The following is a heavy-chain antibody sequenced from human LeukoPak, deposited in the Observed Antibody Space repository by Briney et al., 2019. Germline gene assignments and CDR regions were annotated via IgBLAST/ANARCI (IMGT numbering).Heavy chain of an antibody. CDR3: AKSMSSTRFDDAFDN. D-gene: IGHD2-2*01. V-gene: IGHV3-30*18. CDR2: IEYEGSNK. CDR1: GFTFSSLV. J-gene: IGHJ3*02. Sequence: GGSLRLSCAASGFTFSSLVMHWVRPAPGKGLAGVALIEYEGSNKYYAGFVKGRFTISRDNSKNTLDQQMNTLRAEDTALYYCAKSMSSTRFDDAFDNWGQGTMVTVSS.